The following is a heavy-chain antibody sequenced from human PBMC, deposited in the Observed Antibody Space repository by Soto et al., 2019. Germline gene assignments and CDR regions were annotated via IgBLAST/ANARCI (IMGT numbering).Heavy chain of an antibody. CDR3: ARSTVTAHDAFDI. D-gene: IGHD4-17*01. CDR1: GGTFSSYT. CDR2: IIPILGIA. V-gene: IGHV1-69*02. J-gene: IGHJ3*02. Sequence: QVQLVQSGAEVMKPGSSVKVSCKASGGTFSSYTISWVRQAPGQGLEWMGRIIPILGIANYAQKFQGRVTITADKSTSTAYMELSSLRSEDTAVYYCARSTVTAHDAFDIWGQGTMVTVSS.